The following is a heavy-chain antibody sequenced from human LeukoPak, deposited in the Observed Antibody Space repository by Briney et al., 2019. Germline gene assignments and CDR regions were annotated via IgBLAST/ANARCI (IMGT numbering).Heavy chain of an antibody. D-gene: IGHD6-13*01. J-gene: IGHJ5*02. CDR3: ARDLIAAAKHGSGWFDP. CDR2: ISAYNGNT. V-gene: IGHV1-18*01. Sequence: ASVKVSRKASGYTFTSYGISWVRQAPGQGLEWMGWISAYNGNTNYAQKLQGRVTMTTDTSTSTAYMELRSLRSDDTAVYYCARDLIAAAKHGSGWFDPWGQGTLVTVSS. CDR1: GYTFTSYG.